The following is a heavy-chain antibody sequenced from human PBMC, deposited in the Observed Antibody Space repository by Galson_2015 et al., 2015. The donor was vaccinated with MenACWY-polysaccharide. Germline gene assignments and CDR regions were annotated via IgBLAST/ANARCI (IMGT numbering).Heavy chain of an antibody. V-gene: IGHV3-30*02. CDR1: GFTFSSYD. CDR2: IRSDASYE. CDR3: AGGSGTYSPDY. J-gene: IGHJ4*02. D-gene: IGHD3-10*01. Sequence: SLRLSCAASGFTFSSYDMHWVRQAPGKGLEWVTFIRSDASYEHYAESVKGRFSVSRDNSKNTLHLQMNGLRVDDTAVYYCAGGSGTYSPDYWGQGTLVTVSS.